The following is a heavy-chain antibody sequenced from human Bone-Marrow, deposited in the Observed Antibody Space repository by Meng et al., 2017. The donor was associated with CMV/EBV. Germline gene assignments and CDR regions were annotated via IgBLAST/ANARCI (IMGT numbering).Heavy chain of an antibody. CDR1: GFTFDDYA. D-gene: IGHD1-26*01. J-gene: IGHJ4*02. CDR3: AKDITPSIVGATPVD. Sequence: GGSLRPSCAASGFTFDDYAMHWVRQAPGKGLEWVSLISWDGGSTYYADSVKGRFTISRDNSKNSLYLQMNSLRAEDTALYYCAKDITPSIVGATPVDWGQGTLVTVSS. CDR2: ISWDGGST. V-gene: IGHV3-43D*03.